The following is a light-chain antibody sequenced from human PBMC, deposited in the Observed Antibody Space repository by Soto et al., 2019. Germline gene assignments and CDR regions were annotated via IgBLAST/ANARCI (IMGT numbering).Light chain of an antibody. CDR3: NSYTSSSTYV. Sequence: QSALTQPRSVSGSPGQSVTISCTGTSSDVGGYNYVSWYQQHPGKAPKLMIYDVSNRPSGVSNRFSGSKSGNTASLTISGLQAEDEADYYCNSYTSSSTYVFGTGTKLTVL. CDR1: SSDVGGYNY. J-gene: IGLJ1*01. V-gene: IGLV2-14*01. CDR2: DVS.